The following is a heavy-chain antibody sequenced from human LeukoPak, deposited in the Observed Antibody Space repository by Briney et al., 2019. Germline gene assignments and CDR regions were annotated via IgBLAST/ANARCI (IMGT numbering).Heavy chain of an antibody. D-gene: IGHD5-24*01. Sequence: GGSLRLSWAASGFTFSSYAMSWVRQAPGKGLEWVSAISGSGGSTYYADSVKGRFTISRDNSKSSLFLQMNSLRAEDTAVYYCARDSATPPDYYYYMDVWGKGTTVTVSS. V-gene: IGHV3-23*01. CDR1: GFTFSSYA. CDR2: ISGSGGST. CDR3: ARDSATPPDYYYYMDV. J-gene: IGHJ6*03.